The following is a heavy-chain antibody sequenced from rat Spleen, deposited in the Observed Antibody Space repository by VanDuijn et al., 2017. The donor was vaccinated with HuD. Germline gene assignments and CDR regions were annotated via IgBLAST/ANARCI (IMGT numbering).Heavy chain of an antibody. CDR3: ATDPVGAWYFDY. CDR1: GFTFSDYN. D-gene: IGHD5-1*01. Sequence: EVQLVESGGGLVQPGRSLKLSCAASGFTFSDYNMAWVRQAPKKGLEWVASISPSGGSTYYRDSVKGRFTISRDNAKSTLSLQMDSLRSEDTATYYCATDPVGAWYFDYWGQGVMVTVSS. CDR2: ISPSGGST. V-gene: IGHV5-19*01. J-gene: IGHJ2*01.